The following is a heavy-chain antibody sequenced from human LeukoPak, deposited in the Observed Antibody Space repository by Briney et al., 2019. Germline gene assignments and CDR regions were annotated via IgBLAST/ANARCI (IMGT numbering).Heavy chain of an antibody. CDR3: ARRAEVSPNIVWGSYRDDDDFDY. J-gene: IGHJ4*02. Sequence: GASVKVSCKASGYTFTSYGISWVRQAPGQGLEWMGWISAYNGNTNYAQKLQGRVTMTTDTSTSTAYMELRSLRSDDTAVYYCARRAEVSPNIVWGSYRDDDDFDYWGQGTLVTVSS. CDR1: GYTFTSYG. V-gene: IGHV1-18*01. D-gene: IGHD3-16*02. CDR2: ISAYNGNT.